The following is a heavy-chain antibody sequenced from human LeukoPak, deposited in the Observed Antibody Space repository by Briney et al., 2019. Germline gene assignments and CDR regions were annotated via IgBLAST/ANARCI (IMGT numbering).Heavy chain of an antibody. V-gene: IGHV3-15*01. D-gene: IGHD5-18*01. CDR2: IKSKTDGGTT. J-gene: IGHJ4*02. Sequence: GGSLRLSCAASGFTFSNAWMSWVRQAPGKGLEWVGRIKSKTDGGTTDCAAPVKGRFTISRDDSKNTLYLQMNSLKPEDTAVYYCTTAGDSYGTDFDYWGQGTLVTVSS. CDR1: GFTFSNAW. CDR3: TTAGDSYGTDFDY.